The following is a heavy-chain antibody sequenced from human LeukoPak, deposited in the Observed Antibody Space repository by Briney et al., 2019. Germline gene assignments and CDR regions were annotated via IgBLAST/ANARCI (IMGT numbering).Heavy chain of an antibody. J-gene: IGHJ4*02. D-gene: IGHD6-13*01. V-gene: IGHV1-46*01. CDR3: ARDNTAAGPFDY. CDR1: GYTFTGSY. CDR2: IDPSGGST. Sequence: ASVKVSCKASGYTFTGSYMHWVRQAPGQGLEWMGIIDPSGGSTSYAQKFQGRVTMTRDTSTSTVYMELSSLRSEDTAVYYCARDNTAAGPFDYWGQGTLVTVSS.